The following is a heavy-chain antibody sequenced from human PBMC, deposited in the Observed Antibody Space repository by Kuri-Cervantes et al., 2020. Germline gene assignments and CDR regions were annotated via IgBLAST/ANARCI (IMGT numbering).Heavy chain of an antibody. D-gene: IGHD3-22*01. J-gene: IGHJ3*02. Sequence: GGSLRLSCAASGFTLSSYAMTWVRQAPGKGLEWVSAISGNGGSTYYADSVKGRFTISRDNSKNTLYLQMNSLRAEDTAVYYCAKDILIVDSSGQTDDYDAFDIWGQGTMVTVSS. V-gene: IGHV3-23*01. CDR1: GFTLSSYA. CDR3: AKDILIVDSSGQTDDYDAFDI. CDR2: ISGNGGST.